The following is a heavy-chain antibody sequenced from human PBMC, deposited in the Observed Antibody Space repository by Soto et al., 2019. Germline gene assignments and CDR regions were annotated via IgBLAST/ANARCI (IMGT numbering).Heavy chain of an antibody. CDR2: IYYSGST. Sequence: QLQLQESGPGLVKPSQTLSLACTVSGGSFSSGGYYWSWIRQLPGKGLEWIGYIYYSGSTYYNPSLTSRFTISLDTSKNQFSLKLLSVTAPDTAVYYCARATSFSGHHGYWGQGTLVTVSS. V-gene: IGHV4-31*03. D-gene: IGHD2-8*02. CDR3: ARATSFSGHHGY. J-gene: IGHJ4*02. CDR1: GGSFSSGGYY.